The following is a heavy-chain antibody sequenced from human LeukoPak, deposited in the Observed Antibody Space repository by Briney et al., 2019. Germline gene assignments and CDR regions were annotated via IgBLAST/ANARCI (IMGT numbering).Heavy chain of an antibody. D-gene: IGHD3-10*01. CDR1: GFTFSSYG. J-gene: IGHJ6*02. CDR2: ISYDGSNK. CDR3: AKDLLWFGELLLGRNYYYYGMDV. Sequence: GGSLRLSCAASGFTFSSYGMHWVRQAPGKGLEWVAVISYDGSNKYYADSVKGRFTISRDNPKNTLYLQMNSLRAEDTAVYYCAKDLLWFGELLLGRNYYYYGMDVWGQGTTVTVSS. V-gene: IGHV3-30*18.